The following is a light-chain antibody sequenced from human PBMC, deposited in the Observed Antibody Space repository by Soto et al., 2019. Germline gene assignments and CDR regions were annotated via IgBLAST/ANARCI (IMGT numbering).Light chain of an antibody. J-gene: IGKJ4*01. CDR2: SAS. CDR1: QSVSSK. CDR3: KPYNNWPLT. V-gene: IGKV3-15*01. Sequence: PGERATLSCRASQSVSSKLAWYQQRPGQAPRLLIYSASTRATGVPTRFSGSRSGAEFTLTIKSLQSEDFAVYYCKPYNNWPLTFGGGTKVDMK.